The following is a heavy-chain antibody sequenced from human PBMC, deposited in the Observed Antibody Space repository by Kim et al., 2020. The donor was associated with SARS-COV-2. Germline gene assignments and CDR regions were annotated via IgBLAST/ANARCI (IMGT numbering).Heavy chain of an antibody. V-gene: IGHV1-69*13. Sequence: SVKVSCKASGGTFSSYAISWVRQAPGQGLEWMGGIIPIFGTANYAQKFQGRVTITADESTSTAYMELSSLRSEDTAVYYCARGGWKRDWKDLEYDSSGYYFGAFDIWGQGTMVTVSS. J-gene: IGHJ3*02. CDR3: ARGGWKRDWKDLEYDSSGYYFGAFDI. CDR2: IIPIFGTA. CDR1: GGTFSSYA. D-gene: IGHD3-22*01.